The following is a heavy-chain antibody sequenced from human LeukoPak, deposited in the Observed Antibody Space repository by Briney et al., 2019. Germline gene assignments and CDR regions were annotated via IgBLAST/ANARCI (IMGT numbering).Heavy chain of an antibody. CDR1: GGSFSGYY. CDR2: INHSGST. D-gene: IGHD3-3*01. Sequence: SETLSLTCAVYGGSFSGYYWSWIRQTPGKGLEWIGEINHSGSTNYNPSLKSRVTISVDTSKNQFSLKLSSVTAADTAVYYCARGEYEFWSGYPGRWFDPWGQGTLVTVSS. CDR3: ARGEYEFWSGYPGRWFDP. V-gene: IGHV4-34*01. J-gene: IGHJ5*02.